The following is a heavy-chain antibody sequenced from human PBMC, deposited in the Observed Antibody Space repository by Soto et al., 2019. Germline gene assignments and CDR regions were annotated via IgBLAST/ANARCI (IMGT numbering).Heavy chain of an antibody. D-gene: IGHD4-17*01. CDR2: IYYSGNT. V-gene: IGHV4-31*03. CDR1: GGSISSSDYY. Sequence: SETLSLTCTVSGGSISSSDYYWSWILQHPGKGLEWIGYIYYSGNTYYNPSLKSRLTISVDTSKNQFSLKLNSVTAADTAVYYCARVLSAATVVNCYFDYWDQGTLVTFSS. J-gene: IGHJ4*02. CDR3: ARVLSAATVVNCYFDY.